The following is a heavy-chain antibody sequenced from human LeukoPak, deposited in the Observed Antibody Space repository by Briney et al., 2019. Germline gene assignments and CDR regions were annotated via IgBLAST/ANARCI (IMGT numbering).Heavy chain of an antibody. CDR1: GFPFSSYG. Sequence: GRSLRLSCVASGFPFSSYGMHWVRQAPGKGLEWVAVISYDESNKYYADSVKGRFTISRDNSKNTLYLQMNSLRAEDTAVYYCAKDPDANGDYPFGYYGMDVWGQGTTVTVSS. D-gene: IGHD4-17*01. CDR3: AKDPDANGDYPFGYYGMDV. V-gene: IGHV3-30*18. CDR2: ISYDESNK. J-gene: IGHJ6*02.